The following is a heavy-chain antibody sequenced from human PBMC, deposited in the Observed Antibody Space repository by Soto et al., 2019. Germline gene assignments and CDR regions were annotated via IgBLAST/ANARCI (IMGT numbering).Heavy chain of an antibody. CDR2: INHSGST. J-gene: IGHJ5*02. CDR3: ARGRVVVAATRLNWFDP. Sequence: PSETLSLTCAVYGGSFSGYYWSWIRQPPGKGLEWIGEINHSGSTKYNPSLKSRVTISVDTSNNQFSLKLSSVTAADTAVYYCARGRVVVAATRLNWFDPWGQGTLVTVYS. CDR1: GGSFSGYY. D-gene: IGHD2-15*01. V-gene: IGHV4-34*01.